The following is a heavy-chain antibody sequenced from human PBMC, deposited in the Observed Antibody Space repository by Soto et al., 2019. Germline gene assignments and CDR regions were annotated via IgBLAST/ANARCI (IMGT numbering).Heavy chain of an antibody. CDR1: GYTFTSYG. CDR2: ISAYNGNT. V-gene: IGHV1-18*01. CDR3: ARLDDVNSGYYCCYY. D-gene: IGHD3-22*01. Sequence: QVQLVQSGAEVKKPGASVKVSCKASGYTFTSYGISWVRQAPGQGLEWMGWISAYNGNTNYAQKLQGRVTMTTDTSTSTSYLELSSKTANDAAVYYCARLDDVNSGYYCCYYWGHGTLVAVSS. J-gene: IGHJ4*01.